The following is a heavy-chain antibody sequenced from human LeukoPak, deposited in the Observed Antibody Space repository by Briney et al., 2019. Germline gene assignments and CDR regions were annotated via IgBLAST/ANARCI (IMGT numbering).Heavy chain of an antibody. J-gene: IGHJ4*02. V-gene: IGHV1-8*02. Sequence: GASVKVSCKASGYTFKNYDINWVRQATGQGLEWTGWMNPNSGNTGFAQKFRDRVSMTRDTSINTAYMELTSLRSGDTAVYYCARATPGGLHGYSFDYWGQGTVVTVYS. CDR2: MNPNSGNT. CDR1: GYTFKNYD. CDR3: ARATPGGLHGYSFDY. D-gene: IGHD5-24*01.